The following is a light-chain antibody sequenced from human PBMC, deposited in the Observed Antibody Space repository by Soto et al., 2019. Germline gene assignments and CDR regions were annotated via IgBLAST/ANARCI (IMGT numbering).Light chain of an antibody. CDR1: QSITTW. Sequence: DIQLTQSPSTLSASVGDTVTITCRASQSITTWLAWYQQKPGKAPKALIYKVSTLYSGVPSRFSGSGSGTEFTLTLTSLQPDDFATYYCQQYNSFSWTFGQGTKVEVK. CDR3: QQYNSFSWT. J-gene: IGKJ1*01. V-gene: IGKV1-5*03. CDR2: KVS.